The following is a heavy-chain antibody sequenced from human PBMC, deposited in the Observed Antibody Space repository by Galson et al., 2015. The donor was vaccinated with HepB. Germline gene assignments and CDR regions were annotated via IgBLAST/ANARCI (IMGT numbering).Heavy chain of an antibody. CDR3: ARVPVTYYDILTGYDY. V-gene: IGHV4-34*01. J-gene: IGHJ4*02. D-gene: IGHD3-9*01. CDR2: INHSGST. CDR1: GGSFSGYY. Sequence: ETLSLTCAVYGGSFSGYYWSWIRQPPGKGLEWIGEINHSGSTNYNPSLKSRVTISVDTSKNQFSLKLSSVTAADTAVYYCARVPVTYYDILTGYDYWGQGTLVTVSS.